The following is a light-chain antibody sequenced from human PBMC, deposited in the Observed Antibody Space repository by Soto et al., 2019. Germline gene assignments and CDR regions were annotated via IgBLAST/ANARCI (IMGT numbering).Light chain of an antibody. V-gene: IGKV3-20*01. CDR3: QQYGSSPLT. CDR2: GTS. J-gene: IGKJ4*01. Sequence: EIVLTQSPGTLSLSPGERATLSCRASHFVNSIYLAWYQQKPGQAPRLLIYGTSSRATGIPDRFSGSGSGTDFTLTISRREPEDLAVYYCQQYGSSPLTFGGGTKVEIK. CDR1: HFVNSIY.